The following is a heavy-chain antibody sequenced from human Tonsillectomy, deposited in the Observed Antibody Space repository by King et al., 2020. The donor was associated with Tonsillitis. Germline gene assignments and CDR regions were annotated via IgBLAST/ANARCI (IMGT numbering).Heavy chain of an antibody. Sequence: TLKESGPVLVKPTETLTLTCTVSGFSLSNARMGVSWIRQPPGKALEWLAHIFSNDEKSYSTSLKSRPTISKDTSKSQVFLTMTNMDPVDTATYYCAVVLSKYAYGCGSYRFIDCVHWGQRPLVTVPS. CDR2: IFSNDEK. CDR1: GFSLSNARMG. J-gene: IGHJ4*02. V-gene: IGHV2-26*01. CDR3: AVVLSKYAYGCGSYRFIDCVH. D-gene: IGHD3-16*02.